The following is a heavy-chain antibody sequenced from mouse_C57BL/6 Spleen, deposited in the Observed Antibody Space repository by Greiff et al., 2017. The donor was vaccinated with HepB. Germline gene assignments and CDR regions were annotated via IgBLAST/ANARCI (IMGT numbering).Heavy chain of an antibody. CDR3: ARYTTVPYFDY. D-gene: IGHD1-1*01. CDR1: GFTFSSYG. J-gene: IGHJ2*01. Sequence: EVMLVESGGDLVKPGGSLKLSCAASGFTFSSYGMSWVRQTPDKRLEWVATISTGGSYTYYPDSVKGLFTISRDNAKNTLYLQMSSLKSEDTAMYYCARYTTVPYFDYWGQGTTLTVSS. V-gene: IGHV5-6*01. CDR2: ISTGGSYT.